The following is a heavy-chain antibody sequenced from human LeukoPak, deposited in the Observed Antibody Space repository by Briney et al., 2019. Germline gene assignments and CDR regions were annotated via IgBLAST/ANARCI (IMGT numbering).Heavy chain of an antibody. J-gene: IGHJ4*02. CDR1: GGSFSGYY. D-gene: IGHD6-19*01. V-gene: IGHV4-34*01. Sequence: SETLSLTCAVYGGSFSGYYWSWIRQPPGKGLEWIGEINHSGSTNYNPSLKSRVTISADTSKNQFSLKLSSVTAADTAVYYCARGYSSGWYVGYFDYWGQGTLVTVSS. CDR2: INHSGST. CDR3: ARGYSSGWYVGYFDY.